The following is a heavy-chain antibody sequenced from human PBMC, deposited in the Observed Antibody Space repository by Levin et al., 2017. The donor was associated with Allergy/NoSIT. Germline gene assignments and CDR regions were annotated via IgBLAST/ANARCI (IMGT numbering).Heavy chain of an antibody. CDR3: ARDGSLLRYFDWPGFDP. D-gene: IGHD3-9*01. CDR1: GGSFSGYY. V-gene: IGHV4-34*01. J-gene: IGHJ5*02. CDR2: INHSGST. Sequence: PSETLSLTCAVYGGSFSGYYWSWIRQPPGKGLEWIGEINHSGSTNYNPSLKSRVTISVDTSKNQFSLKLSSVTAADTAVYYCARDGSLLRYFDWPGFDPWGQGTLVTVSS.